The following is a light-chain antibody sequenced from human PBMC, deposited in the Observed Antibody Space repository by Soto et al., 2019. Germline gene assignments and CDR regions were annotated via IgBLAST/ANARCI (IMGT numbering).Light chain of an antibody. Sequence: QSALTQPPSASGSPGQSVTISCTGTSSDVGGHNFVSWYQQHPGKAPKFLIYEVTKRPSGVPDRFSGSKSGITASLTVSGLQADDEAYYYCSAYAGTNNPVIFGGGTKLTV. J-gene: IGLJ2*01. V-gene: IGLV2-8*01. CDR2: EVT. CDR3: SAYAGTNNPVI. CDR1: SSDVGGHNF.